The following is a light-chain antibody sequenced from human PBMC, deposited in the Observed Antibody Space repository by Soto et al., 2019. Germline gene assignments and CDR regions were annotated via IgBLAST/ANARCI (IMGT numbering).Light chain of an antibody. CDR3: SAYTARSTLV. V-gene: IGLV2-14*01. Sequence: QSALTQPASVSGSPGQSITISCTGTSGDIGSYNRVSWYQQHPGKAPKLIICEVTDRPSGVSNRFSGSKSGNTASLTISGLQPEDEGDYYCSAYTARSTLVFGGGTKLTVL. CDR1: SGDIGSYNR. J-gene: IGLJ3*02. CDR2: EVT.